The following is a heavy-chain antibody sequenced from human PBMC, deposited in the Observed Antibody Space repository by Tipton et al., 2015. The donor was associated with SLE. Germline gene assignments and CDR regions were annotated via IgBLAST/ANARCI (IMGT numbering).Heavy chain of an antibody. CDR3: ARDPMRSGSYYGP. CDR2: IYYSGST. J-gene: IGHJ5*02. D-gene: IGHD3-10*01. CDR1: GGSISSGGYY. Sequence: TLSLTCTVSGGSISSGGYYWSWIRQHPGKGLEWIGNIYYSGSTYYNPSLKSRVTISVDTSKNQFSLKLSSVTAADTAVYYCARDPMRSGSYYGPWGQGTLDPVSS. V-gene: IGHV4-31*03.